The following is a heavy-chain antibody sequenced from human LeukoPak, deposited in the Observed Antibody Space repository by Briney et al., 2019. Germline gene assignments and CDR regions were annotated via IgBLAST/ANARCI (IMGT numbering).Heavy chain of an antibody. CDR2: IIPIFGTA. CDR3: AARVEYYYYYYGMDV. J-gene: IGHJ6*02. CDR1: GGTFSIYA. V-gene: IGHV1-69*13. D-gene: IGHD3-3*01. Sequence: ASVNVSCTASGGTFSIYAISWVRQAPGQGLEWMGGIIPIFGTANYAQKFQGRVTITADESTSTAYMELSSLRSEDTAVYYCAARVEYYYYYYGMDVWGQGTTVTVSS.